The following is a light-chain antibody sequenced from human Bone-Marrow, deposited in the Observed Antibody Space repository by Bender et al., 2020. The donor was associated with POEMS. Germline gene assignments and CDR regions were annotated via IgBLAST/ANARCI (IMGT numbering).Light chain of an antibody. CDR2: DVT. CDR3: SSYTARSPPGV. CDR1: SSDVGGYNY. V-gene: IGLV2-14*03. Sequence: QSALTQPASVSGSPGQSITISCTGTSSDVGGYNYVSWYQQHPGKAPKLMIYDVTNRPSGVSNRFSGSKSGDTASLTISGTQAEDEAEYYCSSYTARSPPGVFGGGTKLTVL. J-gene: IGLJ2*01.